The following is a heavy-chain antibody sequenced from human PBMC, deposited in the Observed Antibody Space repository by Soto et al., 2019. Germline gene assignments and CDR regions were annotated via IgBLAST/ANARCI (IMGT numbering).Heavy chain of an antibody. CDR3: ARDLARYCSGGSCLYDAFDI. V-gene: IGHV1-69*13. D-gene: IGHD2-15*01. J-gene: IGHJ3*02. CDR1: GGTFSSYA. Sequence: SVKVSCKASGGTFSSYAISWVRQAPGQGXEWMGGIIPIFGTANYAQKFQGRVTITADESTSTAYMELSSLRSEDTAVYYCARDLARYCSGGSCLYDAFDIWGQGTMVT. CDR2: IIPIFGTA.